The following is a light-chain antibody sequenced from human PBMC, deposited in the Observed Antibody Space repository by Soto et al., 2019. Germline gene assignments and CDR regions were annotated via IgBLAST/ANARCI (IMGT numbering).Light chain of an antibody. Sequence: QSALTRPASVSGSPGQSITISCTGTSSDVGSYNYGSWYQQYPGKAPKLMIYDVSNRPSGVSYRFSGSKSGNTASLTISGLQAEDEADYYCSSYTTSSTHVVFGEGTMVTVL. CDR2: DVS. CDR1: SSDVGSYNY. V-gene: IGLV2-14*01. J-gene: IGLJ2*01. CDR3: SSYTTSSTHVV.